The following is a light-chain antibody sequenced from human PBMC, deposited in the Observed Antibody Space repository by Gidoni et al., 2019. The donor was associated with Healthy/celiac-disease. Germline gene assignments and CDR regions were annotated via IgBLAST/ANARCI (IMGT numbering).Light chain of an antibody. Sequence: ESVLTQSPPTLSLSPGERATLSCRASQSVSSYLAWYQQKPGQAPRLLIYDASNRATGIPARFSGSGSGTDFTLTISSLEPEDFAVYYCQQRSNWPPLTFGGGTKVEIK. V-gene: IGKV3-11*01. CDR1: QSVSSY. CDR2: DAS. CDR3: QQRSNWPPLT. J-gene: IGKJ4*01.